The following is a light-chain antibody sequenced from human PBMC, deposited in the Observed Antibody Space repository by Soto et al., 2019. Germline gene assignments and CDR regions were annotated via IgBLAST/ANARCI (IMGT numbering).Light chain of an antibody. CDR1: HNIGTY. CDR3: HQYGTSPRWT. J-gene: IGKJ1*01. Sequence: EIVLTQSPGTLSVPPGERVSLSCRASHNIGTYLAWYQHKPGQAPSVLIFGASTRANGVPDRFSGSGSGTDFTLTISRLDPADFAVYYCHQYGTSPRWTFGQGTKVDIK. CDR2: GAS. V-gene: IGKV3-20*01.